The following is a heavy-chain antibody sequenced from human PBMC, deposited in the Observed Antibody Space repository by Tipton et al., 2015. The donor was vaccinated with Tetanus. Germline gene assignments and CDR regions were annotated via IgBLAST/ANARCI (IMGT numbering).Heavy chain of an antibody. CDR1: GFTVSSNY. CDR2: IFSGGST. CDR3: AKMGRVGATTARASFDY. V-gene: IGHV3-66*01. D-gene: IGHD1-26*01. J-gene: IGHJ4*02. Sequence: SLRLSCAASGFTVSSNYMSWVRQAPGKGLEWVAGIFSGGSTYYADSVKGRFTISIDNSKNTLFLQMNSLRAGDTAVYYCAKMGRVGATTARASFDYWGQGTLVTVSS.